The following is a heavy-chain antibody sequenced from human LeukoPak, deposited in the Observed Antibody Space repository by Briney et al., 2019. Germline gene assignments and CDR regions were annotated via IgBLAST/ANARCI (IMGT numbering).Heavy chain of an antibody. CDR3: ARVQLMGYDSSGYFDY. V-gene: IGHV4-4*07. CDR1: GGSISSYY. J-gene: IGHJ4*02. Sequence: SETLSLTCTVSGGSISSYYWSWIRQPAGKGLEWIGRIYTSGSITYNPSLKSRVSMSVDTSKNQFSLKLSSVTAADTAVYYCARVQLMGYDSSGYFDYWGQGTLVAVSS. D-gene: IGHD3-22*01. CDR2: IYTSGSI.